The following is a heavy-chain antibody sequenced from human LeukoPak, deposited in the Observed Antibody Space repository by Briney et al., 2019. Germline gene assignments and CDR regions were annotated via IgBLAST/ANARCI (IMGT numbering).Heavy chain of an antibody. Sequence: PSETLSLTCTVSGGSISSYYWSWIRQPPGKGLEWIGYIYCSGSTNYNPSLKSRVTISVDTSKNQFSLKLSSVTAADTAVYYCARGETYYYDSSGYPEYFQHWGQGTLVTVSS. V-gene: IGHV4-59*01. D-gene: IGHD3-22*01. CDR3: ARGETYYYDSSGYPEYFQH. CDR1: GGSISSYY. CDR2: IYCSGST. J-gene: IGHJ1*01.